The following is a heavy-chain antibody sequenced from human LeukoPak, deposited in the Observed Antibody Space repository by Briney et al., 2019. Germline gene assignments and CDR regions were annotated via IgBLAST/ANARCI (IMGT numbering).Heavy chain of an antibody. D-gene: IGHD5-24*01. CDR3: TTYGRNGYRGYF. Sequence: PGGSLRLSCAASGFIFSSFSISWVRQAPGKGLEWVSYIDGPASNIYYADSVKGRFTISRDNDKYSVHPQMSSLRAEDTGVYYCTTYGRNGYRGYFWGQGALVTVSS. V-gene: IGHV3-48*03. CDR2: IDGPASNI. J-gene: IGHJ4*02. CDR1: GFIFSSFS.